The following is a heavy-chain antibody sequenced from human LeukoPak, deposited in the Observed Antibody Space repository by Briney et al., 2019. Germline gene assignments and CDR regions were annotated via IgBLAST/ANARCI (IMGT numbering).Heavy chain of an antibody. D-gene: IGHD2-2*01. V-gene: IGHV3-23*01. CDR1: GFTFSSYA. CDR2: ISVSSGGT. CDR3: AKDGCSSTSCSSIDY. J-gene: IGHJ4*02. Sequence: EGSLRLSSAASGFTFSSYAMSWVRQAPGKGLEWVSAISVSSGGTYYADPVKGRFTNSRDNSKNTVYLQMNLLRAEDTAVYYCAKDGCSSTSCSSIDYWGQGTLVTDPS.